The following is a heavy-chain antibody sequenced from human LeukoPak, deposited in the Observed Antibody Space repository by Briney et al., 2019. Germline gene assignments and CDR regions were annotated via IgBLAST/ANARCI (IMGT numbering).Heavy chain of an antibody. CDR3: ARGGVVGKGWSYWFDP. Sequence: ASVKVSCKTSGYTFTSYYIHWVRQAPGQGLEWMGVISVSTGNTAFAQRFQGRVTVTKDTSTSTVHMELSSLRSEDTAIYYCARGGVVGKGWSYWFDPWGQGTLVTVSS. CDR2: ISVSTGNT. D-gene: IGHD1-26*01. CDR1: GYTFTSYY. J-gene: IGHJ5*02. V-gene: IGHV1-46*01.